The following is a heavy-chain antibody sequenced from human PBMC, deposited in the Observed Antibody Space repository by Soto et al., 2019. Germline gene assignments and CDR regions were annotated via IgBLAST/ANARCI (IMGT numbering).Heavy chain of an antibody. J-gene: IGHJ6*03. D-gene: IGHD3-3*01. CDR1: GGSFSGYY. V-gene: IGHV4-34*01. Sequence: SETLSLTCAVYGGSFSGYYWSWIRQPPGKGLEWIGEINHSGSTNYNPSLKSRVTISVDTSKNQFSLKLSSVTAADTAVYFCSTRGYFHYDFWSGQSFMDVWGKGTTVTVSS. CDR2: INHSGST. CDR3: STRGYFHYDFWSGQSFMDV.